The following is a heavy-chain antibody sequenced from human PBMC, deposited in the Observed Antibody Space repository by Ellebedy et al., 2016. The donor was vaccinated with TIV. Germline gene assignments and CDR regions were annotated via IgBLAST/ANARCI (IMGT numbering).Heavy chain of an antibody. D-gene: IGHD6-19*01. CDR1: GFTFSSYG. V-gene: IGHV3-30*18. J-gene: IGHJ4*02. CDR2: ISFDGSIN. Sequence: PGGSLRLSCAASGFTFSSYGMHWVRQAPGKGLEWVAVISFDGSINYYADSVKGRFTISRDNSRNTLSLQMNSLRVEDTAVYYCTKEGFAAGSDWAPHFDYWGQGTLVTVSS. CDR3: TKEGFAAGSDWAPHFDY.